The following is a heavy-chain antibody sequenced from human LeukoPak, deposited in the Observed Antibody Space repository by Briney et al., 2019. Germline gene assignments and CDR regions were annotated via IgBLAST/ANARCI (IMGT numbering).Heavy chain of an antibody. CDR1: GYTFTSYG. CDR2: INPSGGST. J-gene: IGHJ4*02. V-gene: IGHV1-46*01. D-gene: IGHD6-19*01. CDR3: ARGGGIAVAGTTGDY. Sequence: GASVKVSCKASGYTFTSYGISWVRQAPGQGLEWMGIINPSGGSTSYAQKFQGRVTMTRDMSTSTVYMELSSLRSEDTAVYYCARGGGIAVAGTTGDYWGQGTLVTVSS.